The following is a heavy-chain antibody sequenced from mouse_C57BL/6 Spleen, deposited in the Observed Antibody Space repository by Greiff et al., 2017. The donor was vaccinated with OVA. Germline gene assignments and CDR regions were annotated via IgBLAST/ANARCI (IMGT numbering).Heavy chain of an antibody. CDR2: IHPSDSDT. V-gene: IGHV1-74*01. Sequence: QVQLQQPGAELVKPGASVKVSCKASGYTFTSYWMHWVKQRPGQGLEWIGRIHPSDSDTNYNQKFKGKATLTVDKSSSTASMQLSSLQSEDSAVYYCAMEDYDYDGTWFAYWGQGTLVTVSA. CDR1: GYTFTSYW. CDR3: AMEDYDYDGTWFAY. J-gene: IGHJ3*01. D-gene: IGHD2-4*01.